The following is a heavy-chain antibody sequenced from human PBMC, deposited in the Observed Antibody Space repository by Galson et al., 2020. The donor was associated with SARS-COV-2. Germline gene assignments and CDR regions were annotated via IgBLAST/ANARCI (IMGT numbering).Heavy chain of an antibody. D-gene: IGHD6-6*01. CDR3: ARHNSSSSGWYLYYFDY. J-gene: IGHJ4*02. CDR1: GYSFTSYW. V-gene: IGHV5-51*01. CDR2: IYPGDSDT. Sequence: HGESLKISCQGSGYSFTSYWIGWVRQMPGKGLEWMGIIYPGDSDTRYSPSFQGQVTISADKSISTAYLQWSSLKASDTAMYYCARHNSSSSGWYLYYFDYWGQGTLVTVSS.